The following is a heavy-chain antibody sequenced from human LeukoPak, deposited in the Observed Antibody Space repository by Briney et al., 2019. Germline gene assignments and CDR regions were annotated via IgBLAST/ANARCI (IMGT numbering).Heavy chain of an antibody. CDR1: GGSISSYY. V-gene: IGHV4-4*07. CDR2: IYTSGST. D-gene: IGHD3-16*02. J-gene: IGHJ6*02. Sequence: PSETLSLTCTVSGGSISSYYWSWIRQPAGKGLEWIGRIYTSGSTNYNPSLKSRVTMSVDTSKNQFSLKLSSVTAADTAVYYCARDSRRVTSYYYYYYGMDVWGQGTTVTVSS. CDR3: ARDSRRVTSYYYYYYGMDV.